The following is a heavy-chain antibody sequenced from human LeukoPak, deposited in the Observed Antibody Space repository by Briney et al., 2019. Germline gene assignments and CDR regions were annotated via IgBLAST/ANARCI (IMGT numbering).Heavy chain of an antibody. Sequence: SETLSLTCTVSGGSISSSSYYWGWIRQPPGKGLEWIGSIYYSGTTYYNPSLKSRVTISLDTSKNQFSLKLNSVTAADTAVYYCARLKRNGYGVIDFWGQGTLVTVSS. D-gene: IGHD5-24*01. CDR3: ARLKRNGYGVIDF. CDR2: IYYSGTT. CDR1: GGSISSSSYY. V-gene: IGHV4-39*07. J-gene: IGHJ4*02.